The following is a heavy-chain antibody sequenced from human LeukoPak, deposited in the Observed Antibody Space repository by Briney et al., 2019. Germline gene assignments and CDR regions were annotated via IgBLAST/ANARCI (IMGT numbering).Heavy chain of an antibody. J-gene: IGHJ4*02. Sequence: ASVKVSCKASGYTFTSYAMNWVRQAPGQGLEWMGWINTNTGNPTYAQGFTGRFVFSLDTSVSTAYLQISSLKAEDTAVYYCARGKTPVRGTIFGVVIIPDNAYYFDYWGQGTLVTVSS. CDR3: ARGKTPVRGTIFGVVIIPDNAYYFDY. V-gene: IGHV7-4-1*02. D-gene: IGHD3-3*01. CDR1: GYTFTSYA. CDR2: INTNTGNP.